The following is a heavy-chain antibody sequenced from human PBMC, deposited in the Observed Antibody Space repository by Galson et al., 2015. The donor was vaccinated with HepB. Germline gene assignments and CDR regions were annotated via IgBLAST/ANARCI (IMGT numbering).Heavy chain of an antibody. CDR3: ARDSGIARADDY. J-gene: IGHJ4*02. D-gene: IGHD6-13*01. Sequence: SLRLSCAASGFTFSTYSMTWVRQAPGKGLEWVSYINGGSSTIYYADSVKGRFTISRDKAKNSLYLQMNSLRDDDTAVYYCARDSGIARADDYWGQGTLVTVSS. CDR1: GFTFSTYS. CDR2: INGGSSTI. V-gene: IGHV3-48*02.